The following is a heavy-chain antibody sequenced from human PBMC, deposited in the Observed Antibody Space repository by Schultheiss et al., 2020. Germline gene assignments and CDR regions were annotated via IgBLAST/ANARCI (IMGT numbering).Heavy chain of an antibody. CDR1: GGSISSSSYY. CDR3: ASRDRL. Sequence: SETLSLTCTVSGGSISSSSYYWSWIRQPPGKGLEWIGEINHSGSTNYNPSLKSRVTISVDKSKNQFSLKLSSVTAADTAVYYCASRDRLWGQGTLVTVSS. CDR2: INHSGST. V-gene: IGHV4-39*07. J-gene: IGHJ4*02. D-gene: IGHD3-16*01.